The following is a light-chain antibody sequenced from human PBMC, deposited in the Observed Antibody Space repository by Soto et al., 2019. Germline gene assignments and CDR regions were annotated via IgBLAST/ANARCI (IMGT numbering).Light chain of an antibody. CDR1: SSDVGGYDY. Sequence: QSVLTQPASVSGSPGQSITISCTGTSSDVGGYDYDSWYQLHPGKAPKLMVFEVSNRPSGVSYRFSGSKSGNTASLTISGLQAEDEADYFCSSYSISTAYLFGTGTKLTVL. J-gene: IGLJ1*01. CDR2: EVS. V-gene: IGLV2-14*01. CDR3: SSYSISTAYL.